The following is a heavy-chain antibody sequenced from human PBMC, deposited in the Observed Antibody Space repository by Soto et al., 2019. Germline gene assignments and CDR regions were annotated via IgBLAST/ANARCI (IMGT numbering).Heavy chain of an antibody. V-gene: IGHV3-49*04. CDR2: IRSETYGGTP. D-gene: IGHD3-22*01. CDR3: TRYYYASSGYYVY. Sequence: GGSLRLSCTGSGFNFGNYAMSWVRQAPGRGPEWVGFIRSETYGGTPDYAASLRGRFTISRDDSKSIAYLEINSLQTDDTAVYYCTRYYYASSGYYVYWGQGTLVTVSS. J-gene: IGHJ4*02. CDR1: GFNFGNYA.